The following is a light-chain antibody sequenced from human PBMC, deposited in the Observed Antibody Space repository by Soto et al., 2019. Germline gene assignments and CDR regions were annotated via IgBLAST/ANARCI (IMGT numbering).Light chain of an antibody. Sequence: DIQMTQSPSTLSASVGGRVAITCRTSQTISDCLAWYQQKPGKAPKLLIYKASTLQAGVPSRFSGSGSGTDFTLTISSLQPEDVAAYYCQKYNSAPLTFGGGTKVDIK. V-gene: IGKV1-27*01. CDR2: KAS. CDR3: QKYNSAPLT. CDR1: QTISDC. J-gene: IGKJ4*01.